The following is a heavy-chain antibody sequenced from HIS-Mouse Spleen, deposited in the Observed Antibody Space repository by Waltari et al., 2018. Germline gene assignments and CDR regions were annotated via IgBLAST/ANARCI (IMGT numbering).Heavy chain of an antibody. CDR2: IYYSGST. Sequence: QPQLQESGPGLVKPSETLSLTCTVSGGSISSSSYYWCWIRQPPGKGLEWIGSIYYSGSTYYNPSLKSRVTISVDTSKNQFSLKLSSVTAADTAVYYCAREIPYSSSWYDWYFDLWGRGTLVTVSS. J-gene: IGHJ2*01. V-gene: IGHV4-39*07. CDR3: AREIPYSSSWYDWYFDL. CDR1: GGSISSSSYY. D-gene: IGHD6-13*01.